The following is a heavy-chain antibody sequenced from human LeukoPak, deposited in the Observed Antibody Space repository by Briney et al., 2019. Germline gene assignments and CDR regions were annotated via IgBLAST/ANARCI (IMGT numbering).Heavy chain of an antibody. D-gene: IGHD3-16*01. J-gene: IGHJ6*03. Sequence: GGSLRLSCAASGFTFDDYGMSWVRQAPGKGLEWVSGINWNGGSTGYAESVNGRFTISRDNAKNSLYLQMNSLRAEDTALYHCARELTVDYYYYMDVWGKGTTVTVSS. CDR2: INWNGGST. CDR1: GFTFDDYG. CDR3: ARELTVDYYYYMDV. V-gene: IGHV3-20*01.